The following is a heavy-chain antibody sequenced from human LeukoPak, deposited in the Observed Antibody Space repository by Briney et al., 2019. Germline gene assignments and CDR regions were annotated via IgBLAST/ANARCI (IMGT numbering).Heavy chain of an antibody. Sequence: GESLRLSCAASGFTFSSYGMHWVRQAPGKGLEWVAVISYDGSNKYYADSVKGRFTISRDNSKNTLYLQMNSLRAEDTAVYYCAKVEFGVAAAGDYWGQGTLVTVSS. D-gene: IGHD6-13*01. CDR1: GFTFSSYG. CDR3: AKVEFGVAAAGDY. CDR2: ISYDGSNK. J-gene: IGHJ4*02. V-gene: IGHV3-30*18.